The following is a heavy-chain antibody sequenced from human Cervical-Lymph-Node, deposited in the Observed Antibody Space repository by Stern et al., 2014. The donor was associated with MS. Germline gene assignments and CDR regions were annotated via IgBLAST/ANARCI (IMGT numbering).Heavy chain of an antibody. Sequence: QDQLVQSGAEVKKPGASGKVSCKAAGYTFPSYYMHWVRQAPGQGLVWMGIINPSGASTSDPQKFQGRVTMTRDTSTSTVYMELSSLRSEDTAVYYCARIRMISSWDNFDYWGQGTLVTVSS. CDR1: GYTFPSYY. D-gene: IGHD6-13*01. V-gene: IGHV1-46*01. J-gene: IGHJ4*02. CDR2: INPSGAST. CDR3: ARIRMISSWDNFDY.